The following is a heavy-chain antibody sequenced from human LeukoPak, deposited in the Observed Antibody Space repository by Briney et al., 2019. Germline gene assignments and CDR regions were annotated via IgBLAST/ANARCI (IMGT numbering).Heavy chain of an antibody. CDR1: GFSFSSYS. D-gene: IGHD7-27*01. CDR2: ISSSGSYI. Sequence: GGSLRLSCAASGFSFSSYSMNWVRQAPGKGLEWGSSISSSGSYIFYADSLKCRFTISRDNAKNSLYLQMHSLRAEDTAVYYCARELGNDAFDIWGQGTMVIVSS. V-gene: IGHV3-21*01. CDR3: ARELGNDAFDI. J-gene: IGHJ3*02.